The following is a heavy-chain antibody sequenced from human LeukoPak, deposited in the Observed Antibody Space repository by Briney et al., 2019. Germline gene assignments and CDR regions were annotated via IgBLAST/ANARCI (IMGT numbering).Heavy chain of an antibody. Sequence: GVSLRLSCATSGFTFNTNAMSWLRQAPGKGLEWVSTIGNTETFYADSVTGRFTISRDNSKNTVYLHMNSLRFEDTAVYYCAKDWIPFNRVFDCFDSWGKGTLVTVSS. CDR2: IGNTET. CDR1: GFTFNTNA. CDR3: AKDWIPFNRVFDCFDS. J-gene: IGHJ4*02. D-gene: IGHD2-21*01. V-gene: IGHV3-23*01.